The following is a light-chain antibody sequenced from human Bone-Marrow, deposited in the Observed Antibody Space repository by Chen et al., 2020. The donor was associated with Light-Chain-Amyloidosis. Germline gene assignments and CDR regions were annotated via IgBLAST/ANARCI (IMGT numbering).Light chain of an antibody. J-gene: IGLJ3*02. Sequence: SYVLTQPSSVSVAPGQTATIACGGNNIGSTSVHWYQQTPGQAPLLLVYDDSDRRSGIPERLSGSNYRNTATRPTSRVEDGDEAVYYCQRSYRSNNRPVFGGGTKVTVL. V-gene: IGLV3-21*02. CDR3: QRSYRSNNRPV. CDR1: NIGSTS. CDR2: DDS.